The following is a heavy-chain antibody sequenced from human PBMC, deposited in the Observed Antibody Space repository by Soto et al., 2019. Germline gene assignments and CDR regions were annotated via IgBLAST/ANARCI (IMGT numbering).Heavy chain of an antibody. CDR3: AKDRLYAAAGTLVDY. V-gene: IGHV3-23*01. D-gene: IGHD6-13*01. Sequence: PGGSLRLTCTASVFTFSSYAMSWVRQAPGKGLEWVSAISGSGGSTYYADSVKGRFTISRDNSKNTLYLQMNSLRAEDTAVYYCAKDRLYAAAGTLVDYWGQGTLVTVSS. J-gene: IGHJ4*02. CDR2: ISGSGGST. CDR1: VFTFSSYA.